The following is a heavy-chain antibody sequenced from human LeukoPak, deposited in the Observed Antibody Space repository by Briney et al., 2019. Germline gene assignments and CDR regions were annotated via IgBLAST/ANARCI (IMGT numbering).Heavy chain of an antibody. D-gene: IGHD3-16*01. CDR2: HSYSGST. CDR3: SRTTGDSAIIAAH. J-gene: IGHJ4*02. V-gene: IGHV4-39*01. CDR1: GGSISGSCCY. Sequence: SETLSLTCTVSGGSISGSCCYWGWIRQTPGKDLEWIGSHSYSGSTHYNPSFKSRVTVSVDTSKNQFFLNLSSVTAADTAVYYCSRTTGDSAIIAAHWGQGTLVTVSS.